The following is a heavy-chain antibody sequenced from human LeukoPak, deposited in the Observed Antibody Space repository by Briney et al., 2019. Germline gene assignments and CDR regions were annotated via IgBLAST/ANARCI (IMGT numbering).Heavy chain of an antibody. Sequence: SVKVSCKASGGTFSSYAISWVRQAPGQGLEWMGGIIPIFGTANYAQKFQGRVTITADESTSTAYMELRSLRSDDTAVYYCARELPVEQWLVRRDYYYGMDVWGQGTTVTVSS. CDR1: GGTFSSYA. CDR3: ARELPVEQWLVRRDYYYGMDV. J-gene: IGHJ6*02. D-gene: IGHD6-19*01. CDR2: IIPIFGTA. V-gene: IGHV1-69*13.